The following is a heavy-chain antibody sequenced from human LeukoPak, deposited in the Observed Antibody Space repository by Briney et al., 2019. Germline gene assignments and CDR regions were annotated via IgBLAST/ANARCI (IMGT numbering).Heavy chain of an antibody. CDR1: GGSISSSSYY. CDR2: IYHSGSA. V-gene: IGHV4-39*07. D-gene: IGHD4-17*01. J-gene: IGHJ4*02. Sequence: PSETLSLTCTVSGGSISSSSYYWGWIRQPPGKGLEWIGSIYHSGSAYYNPSLKSRVTISVDTSKNQFSLRVSSVTAADTAVYYCASTITVTTDYWGQGTLVTVS. CDR3: ASTITVTTDY.